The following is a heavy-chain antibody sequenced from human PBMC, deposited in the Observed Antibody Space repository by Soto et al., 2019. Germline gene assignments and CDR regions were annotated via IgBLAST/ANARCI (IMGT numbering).Heavy chain of an antibody. CDR1: GFTFSDHA. Sequence: PGGSLRLSCAGSGFTFSDHAMSWVRQAPGKGLEWVSGLSGSASATYYADSVKGRFGISRDNSKNTLFLQMDSLRAGDTAVYYCASHKGRITIFGVARRDWFDPWGQGTLVTVSS. CDR2: LSGSASAT. V-gene: IGHV3-23*01. J-gene: IGHJ5*02. D-gene: IGHD3-3*01. CDR3: ASHKGRITIFGVARRDWFDP.